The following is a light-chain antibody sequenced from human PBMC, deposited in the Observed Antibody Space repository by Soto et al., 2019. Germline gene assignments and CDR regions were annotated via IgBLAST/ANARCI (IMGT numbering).Light chain of an antibody. Sequence: IVVTQSPGTLSLSPGERATLSCRASQTISSSHLAWYQQKPGQAPRLLIYGASSRATDIPDRFSGSGSGADFTLTISRLKPEDFAVYYCQHYDSSLRTFGPGTKVDIK. V-gene: IGKV3-20*01. CDR3: QHYDSSLRT. CDR2: GAS. CDR1: QTISSSH. J-gene: IGKJ1*01.